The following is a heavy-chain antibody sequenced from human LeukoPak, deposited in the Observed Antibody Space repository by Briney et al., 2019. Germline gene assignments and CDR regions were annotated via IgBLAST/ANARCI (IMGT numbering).Heavy chain of an antibody. CDR2: IYYSGST. CDR3: ARGRGGGYLTNADAFDI. V-gene: IGHV4-30-4*02. CDR1: GGSISSGDYY. J-gene: IGHJ3*02. Sequence: PSETLSLTCTVSGGSISSGDYYWRWIRQPPGKGLEWIGYIYYSGSTYYNPSLKSRVTISVDTSKNQFSLKLSSVTAADTAVYYCARGRGGGYLTNADAFDIWGQGTMVTVSS. D-gene: IGHD1-26*01.